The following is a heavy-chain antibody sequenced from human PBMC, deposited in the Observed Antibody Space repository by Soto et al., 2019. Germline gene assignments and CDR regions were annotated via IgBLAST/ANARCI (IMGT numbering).Heavy chain of an antibody. J-gene: IGHJ6*02. V-gene: IGHV3-23*01. CDR2: ISGSGGST. CDR1: GFTFSSYA. Sequence: EVQLLESGGGLVQPGGSLRLSCAASGFTFSSYAMSWVRQAPGKGLEWVSAISGSGGSTYYADSVKGRFTISRDNSKNTLYLQMNSLRAEDTAVYYCAKAGSSDIVVVPAAMPVLKSGMDVWGQGTTVTVSS. D-gene: IGHD2-2*01. CDR3: AKAGSSDIVVVPAAMPVLKSGMDV.